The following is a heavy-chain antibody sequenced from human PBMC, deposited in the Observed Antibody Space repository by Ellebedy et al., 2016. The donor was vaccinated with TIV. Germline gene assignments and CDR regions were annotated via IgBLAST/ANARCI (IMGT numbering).Heavy chain of an antibody. V-gene: IGHV1-18*04. CDR1: GYTFTSYG. D-gene: IGHD2-2*01. J-gene: IGHJ5*02. Sequence: AASVKVSCKTSGYTFTSYGISWARQAPGQGLEWMGWISAYNGNTNYAQMLQGRVTMTTDTFTSTAYMELRSLRSDDTAVYYCARYFNSTTCSNWFDPWGQGTLVTVSS. CDR2: ISAYNGNT. CDR3: ARYFNSTTCSNWFDP.